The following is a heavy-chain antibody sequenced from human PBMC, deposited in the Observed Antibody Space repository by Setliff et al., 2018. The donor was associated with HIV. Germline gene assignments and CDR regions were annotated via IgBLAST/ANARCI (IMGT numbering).Heavy chain of an antibody. Sequence: PSETLSLTCIVSGGSISPTNYCWGWIRQTPGQGLEWIGTVCYSGGTNYNPSLKSRVTISVDTSKNQFSLKLTSVTAADTAVYYCARGDPFTDFDSWGQGTLVTVSS. CDR1: GGSISPTNYC. J-gene: IGHJ4*02. CDR3: ARGDPFTDFDS. V-gene: IGHV4-39*07. D-gene: IGHD3-16*01. CDR2: VCYSGGT.